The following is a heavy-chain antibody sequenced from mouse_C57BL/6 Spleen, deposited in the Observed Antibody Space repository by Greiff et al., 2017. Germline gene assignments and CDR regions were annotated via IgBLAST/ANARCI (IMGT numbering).Heavy chain of an antibody. CDR1: GFTFSDYG. J-gene: IGHJ3*01. CDR2: ISSGSSTI. D-gene: IGHD2-4*01. CDR3: ARPGDYDVWFAC. Sequence: EVKLMESGGGLVKPGGSLKLSCAASGFTFSDYGMHWVRQAPEKGLEWVAYISSGSSTIYYADTVKGRVTISRDNAKNTLFLQMTSLRSEDTAMYYCARPGDYDVWFACWGQGTLVTVSA. V-gene: IGHV5-17*01.